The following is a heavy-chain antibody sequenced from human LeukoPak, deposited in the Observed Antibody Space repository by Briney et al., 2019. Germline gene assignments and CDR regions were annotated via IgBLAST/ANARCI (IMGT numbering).Heavy chain of an antibody. J-gene: IGHJ4*02. Sequence: RPGGSLRLSCAASGFTFDDFGMSWVRHAPGKGLEWVSGINWNGGRIGYADAVKGRFTIYRDNAKNSLYLQMNSLRAEDTALYYCARNPDPGQHDYDSRGQYFDRWGQGTPVTVSS. CDR3: ARNPDPGQHDYDSRGQYFDR. CDR2: INWNGGRI. D-gene: IGHD3-22*01. V-gene: IGHV3-20*04. CDR1: GFTFDDFG.